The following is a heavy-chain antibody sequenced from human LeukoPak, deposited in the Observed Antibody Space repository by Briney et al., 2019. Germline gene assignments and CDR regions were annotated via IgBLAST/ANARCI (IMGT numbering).Heavy chain of an antibody. V-gene: IGHV1-69*04. Sequence: SVKVSCKASGGTFSSYAISWVRQAPGQGLEWMGRIIPILGIANYAQKFQGRVTITADKSTSTAYMELSSLRSEDTAVYYCAGDGGEVAYATDFFDYWGQGTLVTVSS. CDR3: AGDGGEVAYATDFFDY. D-gene: IGHD2-21*01. CDR2: IIPILGIA. CDR1: GGTFSSYA. J-gene: IGHJ4*02.